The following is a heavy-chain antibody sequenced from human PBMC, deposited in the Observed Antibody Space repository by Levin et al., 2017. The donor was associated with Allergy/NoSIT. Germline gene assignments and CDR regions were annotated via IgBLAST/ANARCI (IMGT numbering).Heavy chain of an antibody. CDR3: ARGSFWSGYYNWFDP. Sequence: SETLSLTCTVSGGSISSYYWSWIRQPAGKGLEWIGRIYTSGSTNYNPSLKSRVTMSVDTSKNQFSLKLSSVTAADTAVYYCARGSFWSGYYNWFDPWGQGTLVTVSS. CDR2: IYTSGST. D-gene: IGHD3-3*01. CDR1: GGSISSYY. V-gene: IGHV4-4*07. J-gene: IGHJ5*02.